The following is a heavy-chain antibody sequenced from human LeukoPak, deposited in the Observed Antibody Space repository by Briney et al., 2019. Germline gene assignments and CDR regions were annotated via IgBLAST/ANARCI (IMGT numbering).Heavy chain of an antibody. CDR3: ARGRWSDY. V-gene: IGHV3-7*01. Sequence: GGSLRLSCAASGFTFSAYWMTWVRQAPGKGLEWVAYIKEDGTEKNYVDSVKGRFTISRDNVKKSLYLEMNSLRVEDTAVYYCARGRWSDYWGQGTQVTVSS. D-gene: IGHD5-24*01. CDR2: IKEDGTEK. J-gene: IGHJ4*02. CDR1: GFTFSAYW.